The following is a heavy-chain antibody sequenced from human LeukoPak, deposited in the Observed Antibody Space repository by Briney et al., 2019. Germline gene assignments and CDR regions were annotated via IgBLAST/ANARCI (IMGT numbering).Heavy chain of an antibody. J-gene: IGHJ6*02. CDR2: IDTSSTTK. D-gene: IGHD3-10*01. V-gene: IGHV3-48*01. Sequence: GGSLRLSCAASGFSFSSSGMNWVRQAPGKGLEWVSYIDTSSTTKNYADSVKGRFTISRDNAKNSLYLQMNSLRAGDTAVYYCARELGYGSGKDGMDVWGQGTTVTVSS. CDR3: ARELGYGSGKDGMDV. CDR1: GFSFSSSG.